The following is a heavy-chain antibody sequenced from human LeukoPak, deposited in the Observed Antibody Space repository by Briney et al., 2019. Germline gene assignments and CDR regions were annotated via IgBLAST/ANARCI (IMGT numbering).Heavy chain of an antibody. V-gene: IGHV4-59*01. CDR1: GVSISGYY. D-gene: IGHD5-18*01. CDR3: ARTTEGGYTYDYFYYYYMDV. Sequence: SETLSLTCTVSGVSISGYYWSWIRQPPGKGLEWIGYIYYSGSTNYNPSLKSRVTISVDASKNQFSLKLSSVTAADTAVYYCARTTEGGYTYDYFYYYYMDVWGKGATVTISS. J-gene: IGHJ6*03. CDR2: IYYSGST.